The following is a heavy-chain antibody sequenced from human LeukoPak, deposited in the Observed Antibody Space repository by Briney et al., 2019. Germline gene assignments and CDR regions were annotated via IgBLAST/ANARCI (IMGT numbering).Heavy chain of an antibody. Sequence: GESLKISCTGSGYSFNTYWIGWVRQMPGKGLEWMGIIYPGDSDTRYSPSFQGQVTISADKSISTAYLQWSSLKASDTAMYYCARLPQWGGTYHFDYWGQGTLLTVSS. D-gene: IGHD1-26*01. CDR3: ARLPQWGGTYHFDY. J-gene: IGHJ4*02. V-gene: IGHV5-51*01. CDR2: IYPGDSDT. CDR1: GYSFNTYW.